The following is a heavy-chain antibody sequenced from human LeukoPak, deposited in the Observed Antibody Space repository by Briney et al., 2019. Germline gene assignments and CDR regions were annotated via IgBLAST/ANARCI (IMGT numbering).Heavy chain of an antibody. D-gene: IGHD3-3*01. CDR1: GGSVTSTNW. Sequence: PSGTLSLTCGVSGGSVTSTNWWTWVRQPPGKGLEWIGEVHFDGRTNYNPSLKSRLTMSVDLSENHVSLKLTSVTAADTAVYYCAREGGFYRPLDYSGQGTLVTVSS. J-gene: IGHJ4*02. CDR2: VHFDGRT. CDR3: AREGGFYRPLDY. V-gene: IGHV4-4*02.